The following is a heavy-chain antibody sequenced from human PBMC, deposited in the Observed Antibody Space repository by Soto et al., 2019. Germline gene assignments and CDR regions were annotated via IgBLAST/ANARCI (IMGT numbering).Heavy chain of an antibody. V-gene: IGHV4-39*01. CDR2: IYYSGST. CDR1: GGSISSSSYY. CDR3: AGGGYYYDSSGSFDY. J-gene: IGHJ4*02. D-gene: IGHD3-22*01. Sequence: SETLSLTCTVSGGSISSSSYYWGWIRQPPGKGLEWIGSIYYSGSTYYNPSLKSRVTISVDTSKNQFSLKLSSVTAADTAVYYCAGGGYYYDSSGSFDYWGQGTLVTVSS.